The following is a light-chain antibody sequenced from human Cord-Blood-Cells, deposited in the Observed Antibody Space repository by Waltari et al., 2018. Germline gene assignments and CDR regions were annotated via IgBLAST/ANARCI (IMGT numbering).Light chain of an antibody. Sequence: QSALTQPASVSGSPGQSITIYCTGTSSDVGGYNHVSWYQQHPGTAPKLMIYEGSKRPSGVSNRFSGSKSGNTASLTISGLQAEDEADYYCCSYAGSSTFVVFGGGTKLTVL. J-gene: IGLJ2*01. CDR2: EGS. CDR1: SSDVGGYNH. CDR3: CSYAGSSTFVV. V-gene: IGLV2-23*03.